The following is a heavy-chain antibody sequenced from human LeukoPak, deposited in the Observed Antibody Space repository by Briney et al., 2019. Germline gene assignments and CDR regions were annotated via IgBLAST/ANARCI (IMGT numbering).Heavy chain of an antibody. CDR1: GGSISSYY. J-gene: IGHJ5*02. CDR2: IYTSGST. V-gene: IGHV4-4*07. Sequence: SETLSLTCAVSGGSISSYYWSWIRQPAGKGLEWIGRIYTSGSTNYNPSLKSRVTMSVDTSKNQFSLKLSSVTAADTAVYYCAREEISSSGWYAGNWFDPWGQGTLVTVSS. CDR3: AREEISSSGWYAGNWFDP. D-gene: IGHD6-19*01.